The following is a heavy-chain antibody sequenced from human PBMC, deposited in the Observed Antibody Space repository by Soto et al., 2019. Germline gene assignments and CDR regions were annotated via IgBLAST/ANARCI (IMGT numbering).Heavy chain of an antibody. CDR3: ARDRGTVYGMDV. D-gene: IGHD3-10*01. CDR2: IYSGGST. CDR1: GFTVSSNY. Sequence: EVQLVESGGGLVQPGGSLRLSCAASGFTVSSNYMSWVRQAPGKGLEWVSVIYSGGSTYYADSVKGRFTISRDNSKNTLYLQMNSLRAEVTAVYYCARDRGTVYGMDVWGQGTTVTLSS. V-gene: IGHV3-66*01. J-gene: IGHJ6*02.